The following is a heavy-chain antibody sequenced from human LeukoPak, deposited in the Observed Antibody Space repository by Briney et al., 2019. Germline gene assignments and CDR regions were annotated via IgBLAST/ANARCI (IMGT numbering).Heavy chain of an antibody. Sequence: ASVKVSCKASGYTFTGYYMHWVRQAPGQGLEWMGWINPNSGGTNYAQKFQGGVTMTRDTSISTAYMELSRLRSDDTAVYYYARAHKSYDYVWGSYQGYWGQGTLVTVSS. V-gene: IGHV1-2*02. J-gene: IGHJ4*02. CDR3: ARAHKSYDYVWGSYQGY. CDR2: INPNSGGT. CDR1: GYTFTGYY. D-gene: IGHD3-16*02.